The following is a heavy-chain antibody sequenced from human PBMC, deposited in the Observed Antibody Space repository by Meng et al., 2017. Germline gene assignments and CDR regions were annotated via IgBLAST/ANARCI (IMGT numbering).Heavy chain of an antibody. CDR3: ARGSYSFDS. D-gene: IGHD1-26*01. CDR1: GDSVSSTSAA. CDR2: AYYRSKWYH. J-gene: IGHJ4*02. Sequence: QLQQSGPGLVKPSPTLPLCCAISGDSVSSTSAAWNWIRQSPSRGLEWLGRAYYRSKWYHDYAESVKSRISIDPDTSKNQFSLQLRSVTPEDSAVYYCARGSYSFDSWGQRTLVTVSS. V-gene: IGHV6-1*01.